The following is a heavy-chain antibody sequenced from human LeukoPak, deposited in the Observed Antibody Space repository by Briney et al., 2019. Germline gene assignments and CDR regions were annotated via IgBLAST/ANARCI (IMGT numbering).Heavy chain of an antibody. D-gene: IGHD2-21*02. CDR3: AKAQGGGDYYYYYYMDV. J-gene: IGHJ6*03. V-gene: IGHV3-23*01. CDR2: ISGSGRTT. CDR1: GFTFSSYA. Sequence: PGGSLRLSCAASGFTFSSYAMTWVRQAPGKGLEWVSTISGSGRTTYYADSVKGRFTISRDNSKNTLYLQMNSLRAEDTAVYYCAKAQGGGDYYYYYYMDVWGKGTTVTVSS.